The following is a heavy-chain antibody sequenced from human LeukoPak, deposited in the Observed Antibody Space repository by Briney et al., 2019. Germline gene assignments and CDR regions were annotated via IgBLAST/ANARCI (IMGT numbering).Heavy chain of an antibody. Sequence: ASVKVSCKASGYTFTGNYINWVRQAPGQGLEWMGWINPNSGGTNYAQKFQDWVTMTRDTSISTAYMELNRLTSDDTAVYYCARGSSIDGAIDYWGHGTLVTASS. CDR2: INPNSGGT. D-gene: IGHD3-10*01. CDR3: ARGSSIDGAIDY. V-gene: IGHV1-2*04. J-gene: IGHJ4*01. CDR1: GYTFTGNY.